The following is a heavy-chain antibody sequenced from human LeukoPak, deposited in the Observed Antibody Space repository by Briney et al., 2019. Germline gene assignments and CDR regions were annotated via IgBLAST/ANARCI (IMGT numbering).Heavy chain of an antibody. CDR3: AMSVISVFDP. V-gene: IGHV3-21*04. D-gene: IGHD2-21*01. CDR1: GFTFNTYT. CDR2: ISSGTSYI. Sequence: GGSLRLSCAASGFTFNTYTMNWVRQAPGKGLEWVSSISSGTSYIYYADSVKGRFTISRDNSKNTLYLQMNSLRAEDTAVYYCAMSVISVFDPWGQGTLVTVSS. J-gene: IGHJ5*02.